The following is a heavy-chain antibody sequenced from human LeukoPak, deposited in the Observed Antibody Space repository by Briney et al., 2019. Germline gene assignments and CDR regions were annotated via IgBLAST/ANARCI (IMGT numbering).Heavy chain of an antibody. Sequence: GGSLRLSCAASGFTFSDYYMSWVRQAPGKGLEWVSYISSSGSTIYYADSVKGRFTISRDNARNSLYLQMNRLRAEDTAVYYCARVRGTSWYGDPRYNWFDPWGQGTLVTVSS. D-gene: IGHD6-13*01. V-gene: IGHV3-11*01. CDR3: ARVRGTSWYGDPRYNWFDP. CDR2: ISSSGSTI. J-gene: IGHJ5*02. CDR1: GFTFSDYY.